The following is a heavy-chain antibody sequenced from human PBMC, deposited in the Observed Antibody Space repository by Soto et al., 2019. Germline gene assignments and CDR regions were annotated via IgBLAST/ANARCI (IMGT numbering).Heavy chain of an antibody. V-gene: IGHV3-30*03. CDR1: AFTFSNYG. J-gene: IGHJ4*02. Sequence: PGGSLRLSCAASAFTFSNYGMHWVRQAPGKGLEWVAYITYDGSSEYYADSVKGRFTISRDNSKNALFLQMNSLRPEDTAVYYSRAVANNIANTPFRDYWGQGALVTVSS. CDR3: RAVANNIANTPFRDY. CDR2: ITYDGSSE. D-gene: IGHD6-19*01.